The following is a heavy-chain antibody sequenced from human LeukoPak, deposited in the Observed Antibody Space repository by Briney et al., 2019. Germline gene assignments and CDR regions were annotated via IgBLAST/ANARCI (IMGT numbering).Heavy chain of an antibody. V-gene: IGHV3-53*01. CDR2: IYSGGST. J-gene: IGHJ3*02. Sequence: PGGSLRLSCAASGFTVSSNYMSWVRQAPGKGLEWVSVIYSGGSTYYADSVKGRFTISRDNSKNTLYLQMNSLRAEDTAVYYCAGDPPNSGYAFAIWGQGTMVTVSS. D-gene: IGHD6-25*01. CDR3: AGDPPNSGYAFAI. CDR1: GFTVSSNY.